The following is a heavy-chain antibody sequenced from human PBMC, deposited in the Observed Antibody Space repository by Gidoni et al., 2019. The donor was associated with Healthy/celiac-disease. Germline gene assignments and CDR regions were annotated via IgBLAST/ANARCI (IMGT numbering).Heavy chain of an antibody. CDR3: SLYDSSGYFCDY. Sequence: QVQLVQSGAEVKQPGSSVQVSCKPSGYSFTSYGIRWVRQAPGQGLEWMGWISAYNGNTNYAQKLQGRVTMTTDTSTSTAYMELRSRRSDDTAVYYCSLYDSSGYFCDYWGQGTLVTVSS. V-gene: IGHV1-18*01. CDR2: ISAYNGNT. CDR1: GYSFTSYG. D-gene: IGHD3-22*01. J-gene: IGHJ4*02.